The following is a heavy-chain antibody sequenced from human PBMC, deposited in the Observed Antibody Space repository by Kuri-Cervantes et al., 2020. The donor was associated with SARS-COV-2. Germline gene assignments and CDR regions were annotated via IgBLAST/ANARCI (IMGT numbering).Heavy chain of an antibody. Sequence: GESLKISCKGSGYNFTCYWISWVRQMPGKGLEWMGRIDPSDSCTNYSPSYQGHVTISADKSISTAYLQWSSLKASDTAMYYCARGKRVTELGIDYWGQGTLVTVSS. CDR3: ARGKRVTELGIDY. CDR1: GYNFTCYW. V-gene: IGHV5-10-1*01. J-gene: IGHJ4*02. CDR2: IDPSDSCT. D-gene: IGHD7-27*01.